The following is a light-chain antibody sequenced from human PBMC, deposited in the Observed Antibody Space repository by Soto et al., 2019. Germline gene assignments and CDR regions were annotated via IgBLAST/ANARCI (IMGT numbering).Light chain of an antibody. J-gene: IGKJ2*01. Sequence: EIKMTQSQSSLSHSVGDRFTITCRASQPISNFLNWYHQRPGKAPNLLIFGASSLQSGVPSKFTGSGSGTDFTLTISDLQPEDFATYYCQQTYSTPYTFGQGTNLEIK. V-gene: IGKV1-39*01. CDR3: QQTYSTPYT. CDR1: QPISNF. CDR2: GAS.